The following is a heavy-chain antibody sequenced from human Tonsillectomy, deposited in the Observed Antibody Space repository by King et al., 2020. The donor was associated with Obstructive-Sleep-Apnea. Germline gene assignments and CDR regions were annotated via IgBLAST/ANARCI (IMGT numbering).Heavy chain of an antibody. Sequence: QLQESGPGLVKPSGTLSLTCAVSGDSISSSSWWGWVRQPPGKGLEWIGEIYHSESTKFNPSFKSRVTISVDKSKNQFSLNPNSVTAADTAVYYCARLSSSSGYGLDVWGQGTTVTVSS. CDR1: GDSISSSSW. J-gene: IGHJ6*02. V-gene: IGHV4-4*02. CDR2: IYHSEST. D-gene: IGHD6-6*01. CDR3: ARLSSSSGYGLDV.